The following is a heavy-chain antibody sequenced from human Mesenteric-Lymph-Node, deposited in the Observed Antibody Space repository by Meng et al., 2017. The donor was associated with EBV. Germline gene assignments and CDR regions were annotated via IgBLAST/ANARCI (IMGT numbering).Heavy chain of an antibody. CDR2: IVPVFGTT. J-gene: IGHJ4*02. Sequence: QAGAKLREPGSSLKVTCRASGGSLRHYVLSWLRQAPGPGLEWMGDIVPVFGTTHYAQKFQGRVTITADESTSTVYMELSSLRSEDTAVYYCARQGNYYGSATHAHFDYWGQGALVTVSS. CDR1: GGSLRHYV. V-gene: IGHV1-69*01. CDR3: ARQGNYYGSATHAHFDY. D-gene: IGHD3-10*01.